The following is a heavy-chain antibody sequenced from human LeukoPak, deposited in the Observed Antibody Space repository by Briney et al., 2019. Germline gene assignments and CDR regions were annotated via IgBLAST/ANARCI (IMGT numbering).Heavy chain of an antibody. CDR1: GGSISSSYY. CDR2: IYYDGST. D-gene: IGHD2-8*01. Sequence: PSETLSLTCTVSGGSISSSYYWGWIRQPPGKGLEWIGSIYYDGSTYYNPSLKSGVTISLDTSKNQFSLKLSSVTAADTAVYYCARPYDGPYGMDVWGQGTTVTVSS. V-gene: IGHV4-39*01. CDR3: ARPYDGPYGMDV. J-gene: IGHJ6*02.